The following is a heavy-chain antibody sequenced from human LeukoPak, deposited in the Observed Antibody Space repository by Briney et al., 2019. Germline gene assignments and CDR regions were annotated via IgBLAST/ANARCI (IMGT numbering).Heavy chain of an antibody. D-gene: IGHD5-18*01. CDR3: ARAGTTAMAHWGAFDI. CDR1: GGSISSYY. Sequence: SETLSLTCTVSGGSISSYYWSWIRQPPGKGLEWIGYIYYSGSTNYNPSLKSRVTISVDKSKNQFSLKLSSVTAADTAVYYCARAGTTAMAHWGAFDIWGQGTMVTVSS. V-gene: IGHV4-59*12. CDR2: IYYSGST. J-gene: IGHJ3*02.